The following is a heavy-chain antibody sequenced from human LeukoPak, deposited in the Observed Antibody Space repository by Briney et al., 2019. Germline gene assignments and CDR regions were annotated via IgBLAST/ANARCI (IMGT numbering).Heavy chain of an antibody. CDR1: GFTFNSYA. J-gene: IGHJ5*02. V-gene: IGHV3-49*03. Sequence: GGSLRLCCAASGFTFNSYAMSWFRQAPGKGLEWVGFIRSKAYGGTTEYAASVKGRFTISRDDSKSIAYLQMNSLKTEDTAVYYCTRALLLWFGELYGFDPWGQGTLVTVSS. CDR2: IRSKAYGGTT. CDR3: TRALLLWFGELYGFDP. D-gene: IGHD3-10*01.